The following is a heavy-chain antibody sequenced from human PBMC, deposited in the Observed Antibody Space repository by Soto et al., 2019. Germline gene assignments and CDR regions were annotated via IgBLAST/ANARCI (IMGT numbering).Heavy chain of an antibody. CDR2: IHYSGST. CDR1: GGSISSHY. J-gene: IGHJ4*02. V-gene: IGHV4-59*11. CDR3: AREDTTLAPADY. D-gene: IGHD5-18*01. Sequence: SETLSLTCTVSGGSISSHYWSWIRQPPGKGLEWIGYIHYSGSTNYADSLKDRVTISRDNSKNTLYLHVNSLKTDDTAVYYCAREDTTLAPADYWGQGTLVTVSS.